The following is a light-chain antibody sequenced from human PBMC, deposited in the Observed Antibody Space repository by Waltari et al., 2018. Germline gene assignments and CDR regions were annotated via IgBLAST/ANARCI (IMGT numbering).Light chain of an antibody. CDR3: QQYGSSPGT. J-gene: IGKJ2*01. CDR1: QTIRSSY. CDR2: GAS. V-gene: IGKV3-20*01. Sequence: EIVLTQSPGTLSLSPGDGATLAGSARQTIRSSYFSWDQQQPGQAPRLLIYGASSRATGIPDRFSGSGSGTDFTLTISRLEPEDFAVYYCQQYGSSPGTFGQGTKLEI.